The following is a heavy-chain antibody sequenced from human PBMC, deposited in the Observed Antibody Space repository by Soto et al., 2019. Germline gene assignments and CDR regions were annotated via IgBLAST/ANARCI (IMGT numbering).Heavy chain of an antibody. J-gene: IGHJ6*03. CDR2: ISSSGSTI. D-gene: IGHD1-26*01. CDR1: GFTFSDYY. Sequence: GGSLRLSCAASGFTFSDYYMSWIRQAPGKGLEWVSYISSSGSTIYYADSVKGRFTISRDNAKNSLYLQMNSLRAEDTAVYYCARDSYRTEYYYYYYYMDVWGKGTTVTVSS. CDR3: ARDSYRTEYYYYYYYMDV. V-gene: IGHV3-11*01.